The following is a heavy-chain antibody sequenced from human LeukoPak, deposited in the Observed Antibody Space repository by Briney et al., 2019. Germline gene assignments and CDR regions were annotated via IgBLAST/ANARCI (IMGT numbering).Heavy chain of an antibody. CDR1: GFTVSSNS. J-gene: IGHJ4*02. CDR3: ARENYYGSGSSPGEFDY. V-gene: IGHV3-53*01. D-gene: IGHD3-10*01. Sequence: GGSLRLSCTVSGFTVSSNSMSWVRQAPGKGLEWVSFIYSDNTHYSDSVKGRFTISRDNSKNTLYLQMNSLRAEDTAVYYCARENYYGSGSSPGEFDYWGQGTLVTVSS. CDR2: IYSDNT.